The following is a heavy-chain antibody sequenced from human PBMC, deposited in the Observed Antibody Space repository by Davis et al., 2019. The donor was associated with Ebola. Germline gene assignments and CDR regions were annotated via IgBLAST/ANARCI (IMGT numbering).Heavy chain of an antibody. Sequence: MPSETLSLTCAISGDSVSSNSAAWNWIRQSPSRGLEWLGRTYYRSKWYNDYAVSVKSRITINPDTSKNQFSLKLSSVTAADTAVYYCARLAYYYDSSGFDYWGQGTLVTVSS. CDR2: TYYRSKWYN. V-gene: IGHV6-1*01. CDR3: ARLAYYYDSSGFDY. CDR1: GDSVSSNSAA. J-gene: IGHJ4*02. D-gene: IGHD3-22*01.